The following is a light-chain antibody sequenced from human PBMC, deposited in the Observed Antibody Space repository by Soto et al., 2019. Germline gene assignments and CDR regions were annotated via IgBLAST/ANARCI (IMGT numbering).Light chain of an antibody. CDR2: DAS. V-gene: IGKV1-5*01. J-gene: IGKJ1*01. CDR3: QHYGGVWT. CDR1: QSISNR. Sequence: DIQMTQSPSTLSASVGDIVTITCRASQSISNRLAWYQQKPGKAPKVLIYDASSLESGVPSRFSGSGSATEFILTISSLQPDDFATYLRQHYGGVWTFGQGTKVEIK.